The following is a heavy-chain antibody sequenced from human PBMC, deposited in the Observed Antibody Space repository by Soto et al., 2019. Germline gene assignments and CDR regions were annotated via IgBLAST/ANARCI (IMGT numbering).Heavy chain of an antibody. CDR3: ARSNWNYDEVYYYYYGMDV. CDR1: GFTFSSYA. Sequence: GGSLRLSCAASGFTFSSYAMHWVRQAPGKGLEWVAVISYDGSNKYYADSVKGRFTISRDNSKNTLYLQMNSLRAEDTAVYYCARSNWNYDEVYYYYYGMDVWGQGTTVTVSS. V-gene: IGHV3-30-3*01. D-gene: IGHD1-7*01. CDR2: ISYDGSNK. J-gene: IGHJ6*02.